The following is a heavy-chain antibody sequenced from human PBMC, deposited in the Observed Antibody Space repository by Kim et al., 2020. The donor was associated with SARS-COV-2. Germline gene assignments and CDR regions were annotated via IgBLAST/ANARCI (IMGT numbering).Heavy chain of an antibody. CDR3: ARGRGNPHYWGMDV. V-gene: IGHV4-59*13. J-gene: IGHJ6*02. CDR2: IYYSGST. Sequence: SETLSLTCTVSGGSISSYYWSWIRQPPGKGLEWIGYIYYSGSTNYNPSLKSRVTISVDTSKNQFSLKLSSVTAADTAVYYCARGRGNPHYWGMDVWGQGT. D-gene: IGHD3-16*01. CDR1: GGSISSYY.